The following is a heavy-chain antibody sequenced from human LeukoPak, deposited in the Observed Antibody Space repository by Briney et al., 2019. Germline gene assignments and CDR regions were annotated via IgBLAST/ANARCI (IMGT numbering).Heavy chain of an antibody. V-gene: IGHV3-7*04. D-gene: IGHD2-15*01. CDR3: AGGLGWLIDY. J-gene: IGHJ4*02. CDR2: IEQDGGEK. Sequence: GGALRLSCAASAFTTISYALIRFRQAPGEGLQWVVKIEQDGGEKNYVDSVKGRFTISRDNAKNSLYLQMNSLRAEDTAVYYCAGGLGWLIDYWRQGTLVSDSS. CDR1: AFTTISYA.